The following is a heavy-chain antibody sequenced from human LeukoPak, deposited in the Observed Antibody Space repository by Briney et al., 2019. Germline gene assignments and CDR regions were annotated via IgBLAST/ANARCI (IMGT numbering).Heavy chain of an antibody. CDR2: IKHDGSEK. J-gene: IGHJ4*02. CDR1: GFTFSSYW. V-gene: IGHV3-7*01. D-gene: IGHD2-15*01. Sequence: PGGSLRLSCAASGFTFSSYWMSWVRQAPGKGLEWVANIKHDGSEKYYVDSVKGRFAISRDNGKNSLYLHMSSLRAEDTAVYYCVTDRSWLFDYWGQGTLVTVSS. CDR3: VTDRSWLFDY.